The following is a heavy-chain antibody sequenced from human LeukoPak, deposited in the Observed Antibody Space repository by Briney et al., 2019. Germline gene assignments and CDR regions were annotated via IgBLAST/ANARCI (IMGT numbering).Heavy chain of an antibody. Sequence: ASVKVSCKASGFTFTSSAMQWVRQARGQRLEWIGWIVVGSGNTNYAQKFQERVTITRDMSTSTAYMELSSLRSEDTAVYCCAAGGSYYYDSSGYYFTGFDYWGQGTLVTVSS. J-gene: IGHJ4*02. CDR2: IVVGSGNT. CDR1: GFTFTSSA. V-gene: IGHV1-58*02. CDR3: AAGGSYYYDSSGYYFTGFDY. D-gene: IGHD3-22*01.